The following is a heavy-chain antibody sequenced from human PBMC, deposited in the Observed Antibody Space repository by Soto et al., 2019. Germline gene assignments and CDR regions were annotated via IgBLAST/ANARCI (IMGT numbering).Heavy chain of an antibody. CDR3: ATPRNLHDALDN. Sequence: QVQLVQYGAEVKKPGSSVKVSCKAFGGTFSSYAISWVRQAPGQGLEWLGGLIPIFGTTTCAQKFQGRVTSTADESTSTAHMVLSNLRPEDMAVWYRATPRNLHDALDNWRQGTMVTVSS. V-gene: IGHV1-69*01. J-gene: IGHJ3*02. CDR1: GGTFSSYA. CDR2: LIPIFGTT.